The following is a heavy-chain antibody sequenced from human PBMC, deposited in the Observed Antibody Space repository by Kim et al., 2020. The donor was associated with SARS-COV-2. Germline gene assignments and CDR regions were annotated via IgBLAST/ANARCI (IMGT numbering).Heavy chain of an antibody. CDR3: ARKEDFWSGNFDY. Sequence: ASVKVSCKASGYTFTGYYMHWVRQAPGQGLEWMGWINPNSGGTNYAQKFQGRVTMTRDTSISTAYMELSRLRSDDTAVYYCARKEDFWSGNFDYWGQGTLVTVSS. V-gene: IGHV1-2*02. J-gene: IGHJ4*02. CDR1: GYTFTGYY. D-gene: IGHD3-3*01. CDR2: INPNSGGT.